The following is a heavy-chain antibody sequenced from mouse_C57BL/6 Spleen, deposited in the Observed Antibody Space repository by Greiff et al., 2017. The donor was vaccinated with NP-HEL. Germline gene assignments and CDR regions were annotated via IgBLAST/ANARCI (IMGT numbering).Heavy chain of an antibody. D-gene: IGHD1-1*01. CDR3: ARLDYGSSYAMDY. CDR1: GYTFTDYY. CDR2: INPNNGGT. Sequence: EVQLQQSGPELVKPGASVKISCKASGYTFTDYYMNWVKQSHGKSLEWIGDINPNNGGTSYNQKFKGKATLTVDKSSSTAYMELRSLTSEDSAVYYCARLDYGSSYAMDYWGQGTSVTVSS. J-gene: IGHJ4*01. V-gene: IGHV1-26*01.